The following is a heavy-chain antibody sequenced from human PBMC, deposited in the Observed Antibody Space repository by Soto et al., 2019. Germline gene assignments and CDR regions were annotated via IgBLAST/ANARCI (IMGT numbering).Heavy chain of an antibody. CDR2: IIPIFGTA. CDR1: GYTFTNYG. Sequence: SVKVSCKASGYTFTNYGISWVRQAPGQGLEWMGGIIPIFGTANYAQKFQGRVTITADESTSTAYMELSSLRSEDTAVYYCARGQYYYDSSGYYYPRYGMDVWGQGTTVTVSS. CDR3: ARGQYYYDSSGYYYPRYGMDV. D-gene: IGHD3-22*01. V-gene: IGHV1-69*13. J-gene: IGHJ6*02.